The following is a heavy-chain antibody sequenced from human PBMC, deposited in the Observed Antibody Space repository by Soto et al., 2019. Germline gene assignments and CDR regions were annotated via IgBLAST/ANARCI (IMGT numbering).Heavy chain of an antibody. CDR2: IIPIFGTA. J-gene: IGHJ4*02. Sequence: SVKVSCKASGGTFSSYAISWVRQAPGQGLEWMGGIIPIFGTANYAQKFQGRVTITADESTSTAYMELSSLRSEDTAVYYCAREGDYVWGSYRYAYVFDYWCQGTLVTVSS. CDR3: AREGDYVWGSYRYAYVFDY. D-gene: IGHD3-16*02. CDR1: GGTFSSYA. V-gene: IGHV1-69*13.